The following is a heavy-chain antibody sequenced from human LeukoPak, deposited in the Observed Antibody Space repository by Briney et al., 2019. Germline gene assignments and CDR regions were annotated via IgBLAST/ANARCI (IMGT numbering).Heavy chain of an antibody. V-gene: IGHV3-43D*03. CDR2: ISWDGDGT. D-gene: IGHD6-19*01. Sequence: GGSLRLSCAASGFTFDDLAMHWIRQAPGKGLEWVSLISWDGDGTYYADSVKGRFIISGDNSKNSLYLQMNSLRPEDTALYYCAKDSPYPLEAGQFDSWGQGTLVIGSS. CDR3: AKDSPYPLEAGQFDS. J-gene: IGHJ4*02. CDR1: GFTFDDLA.